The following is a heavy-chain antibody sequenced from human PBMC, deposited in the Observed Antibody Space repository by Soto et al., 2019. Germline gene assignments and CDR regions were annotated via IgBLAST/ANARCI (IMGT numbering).Heavy chain of an antibody. CDR1: GFTFSSYS. Sequence: EVQLVESGGGLVKPGGSLRLSCAASGFTFSSYSMNWVRQAPGKGLEWVSSISSSSSYIYYADSVKGRFTISRDNAKNSLYLQMNSLRAEDTAVYYCARGGQLATYYYYGMDVWGQGTTVTVSS. CDR2: ISSSSSYI. D-gene: IGHD6-6*01. V-gene: IGHV3-21*01. J-gene: IGHJ6*02. CDR3: ARGGQLATYYYYGMDV.